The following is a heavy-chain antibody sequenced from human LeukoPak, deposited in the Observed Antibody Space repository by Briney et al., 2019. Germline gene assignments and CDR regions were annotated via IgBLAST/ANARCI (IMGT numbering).Heavy chain of an antibody. D-gene: IGHD6-19*01. Sequence: PGGSLRLSCAASGFTFSNAWMSWVRQAPGTGLEWVANIKQDGSDRNYVTSVRGRFTISRDSAESSLYLQMNSLRVEDTAVYYCVRNLAVAGTCFDSWGQGTLVTVSS. CDR3: VRNLAVAGTCFDS. J-gene: IGHJ4*02. CDR1: GFTFSNAW. V-gene: IGHV3-7*03. CDR2: IKQDGSDR.